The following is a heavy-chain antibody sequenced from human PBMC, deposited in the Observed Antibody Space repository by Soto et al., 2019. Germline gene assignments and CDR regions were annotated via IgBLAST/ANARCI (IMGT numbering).Heavy chain of an antibody. CDR2: TIPALDKT. CDR1: GGTFKMYA. J-gene: IGHJ4*02. D-gene: IGHD3-16*02. Sequence: QVQLVQSGPEVKKSGSAVKVSCKASGGTFKMYAMNWVRQAPGQGLEWMGGTIPALDKTNYAQKFQGRLTITVDESTGTAYMDLSSLRSDDTAVYYCARSIGSGGVIGGFDYWGQGTLVTVSS. V-gene: IGHV1-69*01. CDR3: ARSIGSGGVIGGFDY.